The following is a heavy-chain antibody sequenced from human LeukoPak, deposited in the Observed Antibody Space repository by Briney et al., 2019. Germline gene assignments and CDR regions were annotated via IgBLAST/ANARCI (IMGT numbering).Heavy chain of an antibody. CDR3: ARSIAAAGDFDD. CDR1: GYTFTGYY. J-gene: IGHJ4*02. CDR2: INPNIGGT. D-gene: IGHD6-13*01. Sequence: ASVKVSCKASGYTFTGYYMHWVRQAPGQGLEWMGWINPNIGGTNYAQKFQGRVTMTRDTTISTAYMELAGLRSDRTALGYFARSIAAAGDFDDSSQATLVTVYS. V-gene: IGHV1-2*02.